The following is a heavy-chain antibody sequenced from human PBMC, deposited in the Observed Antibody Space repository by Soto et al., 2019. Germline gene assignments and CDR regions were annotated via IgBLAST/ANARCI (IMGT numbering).Heavy chain of an antibody. CDR1: GYSFTSYW. J-gene: IGHJ4*02. CDR3: AKDFYDYSGTYGLHFDS. V-gene: IGHV5-51*01. D-gene: IGHD5-12*01. Sequence: PGESLKISCNGSGYSFTSYWICWVRQMPWKGLEWMGIIYPGDSDTRYSPSFQGQVTISADKSISTAYLQWSSLRTEDTAVYYCAKDFYDYSGTYGLHFDSWGQGILVTVSS. CDR2: IYPGDSDT.